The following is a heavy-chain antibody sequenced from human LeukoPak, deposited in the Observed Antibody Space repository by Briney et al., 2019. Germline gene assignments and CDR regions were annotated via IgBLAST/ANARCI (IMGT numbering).Heavy chain of an antibody. Sequence: PSETLSLTCTLSGGSINNYYWSWIRQPPGKGLEWIGYIYYNGNTNYNPSLKSRVTISVDTSKNQFSLRLSSVTAADTAVYYCARAYGPNSPLYWGQGTLVTVSS. V-gene: IGHV4-59*01. CDR1: GGSINNYY. D-gene: IGHD4-23*01. J-gene: IGHJ4*02. CDR2: IYYNGNT. CDR3: ARAYGPNSPLY.